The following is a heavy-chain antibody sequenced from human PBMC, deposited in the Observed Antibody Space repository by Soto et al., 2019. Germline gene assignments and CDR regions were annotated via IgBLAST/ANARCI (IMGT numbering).Heavy chain of an antibody. D-gene: IGHD1-7*01. Sequence: QVQLVQSGAEVRKPGASVKVSCKASGYTFTNYYIHWVRQAPGQGLEWMGRINPNNGGTNYAQKFQGRVTMTRGTSITTPYMDLSRLGSDDTAMYYCARGGNWNYWSDYHYWGQGTLVSVSS. CDR1: GYTFTNYY. CDR2: INPNNGGT. V-gene: IGHV1-2*06. J-gene: IGHJ4*02. CDR3: ARGGNWNYWSDYHY.